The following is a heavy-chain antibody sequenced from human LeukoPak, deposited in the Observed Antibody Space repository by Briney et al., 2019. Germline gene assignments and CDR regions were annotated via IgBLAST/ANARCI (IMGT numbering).Heavy chain of an antibody. CDR3: ATGGAAAGPPSH. J-gene: IGHJ4*02. V-gene: IGHV1-24*01. Sequence: ASVKVSCKVSGYTLTELSMHWVRQAPGKGLGWRGGFDPEDGETIYAQKFQGRVTMTEDTSTDTAYMELSSLRSEDTAVYYCATGGAAAGPPSHWGQGTLVTVSS. D-gene: IGHD6-13*01. CDR1: GYTLTELS. CDR2: FDPEDGET.